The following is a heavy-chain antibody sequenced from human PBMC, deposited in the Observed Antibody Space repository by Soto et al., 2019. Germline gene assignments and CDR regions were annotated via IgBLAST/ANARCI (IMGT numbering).Heavy chain of an antibody. Sequence: QVPLVQSGAEVKKPGASVKVSCKASGYTFTSYEITWVRQATGQGLEWMGWMNPNSGNTGYAQKFQGRVTMTRNTSIRTAYMELSRLRSEDTAVYYCARGQSGYSSGWSPNDYWGQGTLVTVSS. J-gene: IGHJ4*02. CDR1: GYTFTSYE. CDR2: MNPNSGNT. D-gene: IGHD6-19*01. V-gene: IGHV1-8*01. CDR3: ARGQSGYSSGWSPNDY.